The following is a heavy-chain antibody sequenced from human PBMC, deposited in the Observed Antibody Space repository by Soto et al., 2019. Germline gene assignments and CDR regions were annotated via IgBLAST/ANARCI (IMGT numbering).Heavy chain of an antibody. CDR2: IKSKIDGGTT. Sequence: GGSLRLSCAASGFTFSNAWINWVRQAPGKGLEWVGRIKSKIDGGTTDFAAPVKGRFTISRDNLKNTQSLQMNSLRAEDTAIYYCAKDWGGSYTRGGAFDIWGQGAMVTVSS. CDR1: GFTFSNAW. CDR3: AKDWGGSYTRGGAFDI. J-gene: IGHJ3*02. D-gene: IGHD3-16*02. V-gene: IGHV3-15*07.